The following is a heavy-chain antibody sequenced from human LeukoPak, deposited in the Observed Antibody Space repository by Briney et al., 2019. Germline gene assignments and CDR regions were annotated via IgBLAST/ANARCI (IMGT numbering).Heavy chain of an antibody. CDR3: ARDLFVGQEGGERIDDAFDI. Sequence: GASVKVSCKASGYTFTSYGISWVRQAPGQGLEWMGWISAYNGNTNYAQKLQGRVTMTTDTSTSTAYMELRSLRSDDTAVYYCARDLFVGQEGGERIDDAFDIWGQGTMVTVSS. V-gene: IGHV1-18*01. D-gene: IGHD2-15*01. CDR1: GYTFTSYG. J-gene: IGHJ3*02. CDR2: ISAYNGNT.